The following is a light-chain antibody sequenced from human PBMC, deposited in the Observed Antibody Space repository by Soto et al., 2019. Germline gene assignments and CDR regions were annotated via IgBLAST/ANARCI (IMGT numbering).Light chain of an antibody. V-gene: IGKV3-20*01. J-gene: IGKJ2*01. Sequence: EIVLTQSPGTLSLSPGERATLSCRASQSVASNYLAWYQQKPGQAPRLLFSDTVSRATGIPDRFSVSGSGTDFTLTISRLEPEDFAVYYCHQYGSSLPYTFGQGTKLEIK. CDR2: DTV. CDR3: HQYGSSLPYT. CDR1: QSVASNY.